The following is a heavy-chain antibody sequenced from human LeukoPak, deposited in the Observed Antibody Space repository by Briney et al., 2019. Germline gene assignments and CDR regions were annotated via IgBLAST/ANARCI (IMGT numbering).Heavy chain of an antibody. CDR3: ASTRGYDLAYFDY. V-gene: IGHV1-69*05. CDR2: IIPIFGTA. Sequence: SVKVSCKASGGTFSSYAISWVRQAPGQGLEWMGRIIPIFGTADYAQKFQGRVTITTDESTSTAYMELSSLRSEDTAVYYCASTRGYDLAYFDYWGQGTLVTVSS. CDR1: GGTFSSYA. J-gene: IGHJ4*02. D-gene: IGHD5-12*01.